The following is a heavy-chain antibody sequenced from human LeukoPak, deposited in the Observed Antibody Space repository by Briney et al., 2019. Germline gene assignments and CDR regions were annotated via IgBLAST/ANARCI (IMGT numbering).Heavy chain of an antibody. CDR2: ISSSGSTI. J-gene: IGHJ5*02. Sequence: GGSLRLSCAASGFTFSDYCMSWIRQAPGKGLEWVSYISSSGSTIYYADSVKGRFTISRDNAKNSLYLQMNSLRAEDTAVYYCARDERAANWFDPWGQGTLVTVSS. CDR3: ARDERAANWFDP. V-gene: IGHV3-11*01. CDR1: GFTFSDYC. D-gene: IGHD6-13*01.